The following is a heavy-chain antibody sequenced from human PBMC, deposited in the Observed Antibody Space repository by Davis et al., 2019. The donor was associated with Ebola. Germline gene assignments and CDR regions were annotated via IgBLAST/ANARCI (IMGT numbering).Heavy chain of an antibody. V-gene: IGHV4-39*01. CDR1: GGSIISSSSY. D-gene: IGHD3-3*01. J-gene: IGHJ5*02. CDR3: ARQGWSGYSLRHWLDP. CDR2: IYYSGIT. Sequence: GSLRLSCTVSGGSIISSSSYWGRIRQPPRKGLEWIGSIYYSGITYYNPSLKSRVTISVDTSKNQFSLKLRSVTAAATAVYYCARQGWSGYSLRHWLDPWGRGTLVTVSS.